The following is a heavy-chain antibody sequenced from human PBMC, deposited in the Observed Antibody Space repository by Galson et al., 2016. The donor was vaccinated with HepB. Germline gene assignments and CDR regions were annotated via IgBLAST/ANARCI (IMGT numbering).Heavy chain of an antibody. V-gene: IGHV3-9*01. Sequence: SLRLSCAASGFTFDDHALHWVRQAPGKGLEWVSGVTWDSYPIGPADSVKGRFTISRDNAKYSVYLDMNDLRPEDTALYYCAKDRGSGSTIRFFDSWGRGTLVTVS. CDR2: VTWDSYPI. CDR3: AKDRGSGSTIRFFDS. CDR1: GFTFDDHA. J-gene: IGHJ4*02. D-gene: IGHD3-3*01.